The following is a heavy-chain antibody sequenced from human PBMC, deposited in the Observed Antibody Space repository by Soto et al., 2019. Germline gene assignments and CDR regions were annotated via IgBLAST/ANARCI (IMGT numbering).Heavy chain of an antibody. J-gene: IGHJ6*02. CDR1: GLTLSNAW. V-gene: IGHV3-15*07. CDR2: IKTKTEGGTT. CDR3: TADQVVTSDYAMDV. Sequence: EVQLVESGGGLVKPGGSLRLSCAASGLTLSNAWMNWVREAPGKGLEWVGRIKTKTEGGTTDYAAPVKGRFTISRDDSKNTLYLQMNSLKTEVTAVYYCTADQVVTSDYAMDVWGQGTTVTVSS. D-gene: IGHD2-21*02.